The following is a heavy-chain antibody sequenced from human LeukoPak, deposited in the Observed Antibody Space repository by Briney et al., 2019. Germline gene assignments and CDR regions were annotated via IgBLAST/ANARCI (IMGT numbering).Heavy chain of an antibody. D-gene: IGHD3-16*01. CDR3: ARDLGLGVIDY. V-gene: IGHV3-23*01. Sequence: GGSLILSCAASGITFSTFAMTWVRQAPGRGLECVSVISGAGDRTYYAETVRGRFTVSRDNSKNSLYLQMNSLRAEDTAVYYCARDLGLGVIDYWGQGTLVIVSS. J-gene: IGHJ4*02. CDR1: GITFSTFA. CDR2: ISGAGDRT.